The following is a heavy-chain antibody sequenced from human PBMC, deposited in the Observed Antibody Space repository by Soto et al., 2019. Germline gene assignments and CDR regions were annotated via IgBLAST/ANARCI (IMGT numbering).Heavy chain of an antibody. D-gene: IGHD5-18*01. CDR3: ARGGDSYGYGEYYYYGMDV. CDR1: GSGVSNNY. Sequence: EVQLVESGGGLVQPGGSLRLSCAASGSGVSNNYRTWVRPAPGKGLEWVSAINSGGNTYYADSVKGRFTISRDNSKNTVYLQMYSVGCEDTAVYYCARGGDSYGYGEYYYYGMDVWGQGTTVTVSS. J-gene: IGHJ6*02. CDR2: INSGGNT. V-gene: IGHV3-66*01.